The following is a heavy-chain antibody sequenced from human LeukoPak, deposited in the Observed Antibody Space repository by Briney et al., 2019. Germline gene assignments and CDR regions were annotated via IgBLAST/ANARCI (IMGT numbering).Heavy chain of an antibody. CDR2: IYYSGST. CDR1: GGSVSSGTYY. J-gene: IGHJ4*02. Sequence: SETLSLTCTVSGGSVSSGTYYWTWIRQPPGQGLEWIGYIYYSGSTNYNPSLKSRVTISVDTSKNQFSLKLSSVTAADTAVYYCARVTYYYDSSGYSHRVFDYWGQGTLVTVSS. CDR3: ARVTYYYDSSGYSHRVFDY. D-gene: IGHD3-22*01. V-gene: IGHV4-61*01.